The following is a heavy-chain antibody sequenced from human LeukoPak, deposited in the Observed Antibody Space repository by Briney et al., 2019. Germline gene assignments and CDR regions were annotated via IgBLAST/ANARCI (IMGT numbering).Heavy chain of an antibody. Sequence: PSETLSLTCTVSGGSISSGGYYWSWIRQPPGKGLEWIGYIYHSGSTYYNPSLKSRVTISVDRSKNQFSLKLSSVTAADTAVYYCARRGYDGWFDPWGQGTLVTVSS. V-gene: IGHV4-30-2*01. CDR1: GGSISSGGYY. J-gene: IGHJ5*02. D-gene: IGHD1-1*01. CDR2: IYHSGST. CDR3: ARRGYDGWFDP.